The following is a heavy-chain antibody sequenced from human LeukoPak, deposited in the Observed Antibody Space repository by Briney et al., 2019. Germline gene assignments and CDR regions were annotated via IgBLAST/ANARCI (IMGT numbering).Heavy chain of an antibody. CDR1: RFIFSSYD. CDR3: ARGYSYGDF. J-gene: IGHJ4*02. Sequence: TGGSLRLFCAASRFIFSSYDMLWVRQAPGKGLEWVADISSDGSKTFYGDCVEGRYTISGDDSKKTLYLQMSSLTADDAAVYYCARGYSYGDFWGQGTLVTVSS. D-gene: IGHD5-18*01. CDR2: ISSDGSKT. V-gene: IGHV3-30*03.